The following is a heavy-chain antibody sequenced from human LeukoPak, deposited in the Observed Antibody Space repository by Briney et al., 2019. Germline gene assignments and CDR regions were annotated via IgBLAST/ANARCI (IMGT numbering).Heavy chain of an antibody. V-gene: IGHV4-59*01. CDR3: ARETVTQLFDY. CDR2: IYYSGST. J-gene: IGHJ4*02. CDR1: GGSISSYY. Sequence: PLETLSLTCTVSGGSISSYYWSWIRQPPGKGLEWIGYIYYSGSTNYNPSLKSRVTISVDTSKNQFSLKLSSVTAADTAVYYCARETVTQLFDYWGQGTLVTVSS. D-gene: IGHD4-17*01.